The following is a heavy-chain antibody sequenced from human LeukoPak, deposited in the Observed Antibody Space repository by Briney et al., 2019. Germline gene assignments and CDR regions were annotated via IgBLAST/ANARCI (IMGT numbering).Heavy chain of an antibody. Sequence: ASVKVSCKASGYTFTSYDINWVRQATGQGLEWMGWMNPNSGNTGYAQKFQGRVTMTRNTSISTAYMELSSLRSEDTAVYYCARWGYCSSTSCYLKLGYYYYYMDVWGKGTTVTISS. CDR3: ARWGYCSSTSCYLKLGYYYYYMDV. CDR1: GYTFTSYD. J-gene: IGHJ6*03. D-gene: IGHD2-2*01. CDR2: MNPNSGNT. V-gene: IGHV1-8*01.